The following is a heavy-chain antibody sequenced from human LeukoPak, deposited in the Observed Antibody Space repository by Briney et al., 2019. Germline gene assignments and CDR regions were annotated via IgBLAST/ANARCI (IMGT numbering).Heavy chain of an antibody. V-gene: IGHV4-59*01. CDR2: IYYSGST. CDR3: AGGRRSYNFDY. Sequence: SETLSLTCTVSGGSISSYYWSWIRQPPVKGLEWIGYIYYSGSTNYNPSLKSRVTISVDTSKNQFSLKLSSVTAADTAVYYCAGGRRSYNFDYWGQGTLVTVSS. J-gene: IGHJ4*02. CDR1: GGSISSYY. D-gene: IGHD1-26*01.